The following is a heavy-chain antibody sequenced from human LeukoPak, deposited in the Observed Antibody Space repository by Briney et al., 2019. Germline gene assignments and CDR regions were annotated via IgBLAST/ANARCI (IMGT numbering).Heavy chain of an antibody. CDR3: AKDWDPGYYDSSGSYPDY. CDR1: GFTFISFG. D-gene: IGHD3-22*01. Sequence: PGGSLRLSCAASGFTFISFGMHWVRQAPGKGLEWVALISYDGSNKYYADSVKGRFTISRDNSKNTLYLQMNNLRAEDAAVYYCAKDWDPGYYDSSGSYPDYWGQGTLVTVSS. V-gene: IGHV3-30*18. CDR2: ISYDGSNK. J-gene: IGHJ4*02.